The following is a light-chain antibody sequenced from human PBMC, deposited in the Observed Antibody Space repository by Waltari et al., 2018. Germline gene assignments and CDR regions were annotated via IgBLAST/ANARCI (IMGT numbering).Light chain of an antibody. J-gene: IGKJ2*01. CDR1: QNVGTW. CDR3: QQYSSFST. Sequence: DIQMTQSPSTPSASVGDRVTISCRASQNVGTWVAWYQQKPGKAPKLLIYMASSLESGVPSRFSGSGSGTEFTLTISSLQPDDFATYSCQQYSSFSTFGQGTKV. V-gene: IGKV1-5*03. CDR2: MAS.